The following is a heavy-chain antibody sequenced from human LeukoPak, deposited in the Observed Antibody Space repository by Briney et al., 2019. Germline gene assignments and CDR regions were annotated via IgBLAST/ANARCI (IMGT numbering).Heavy chain of an antibody. D-gene: IGHD1/OR15-1a*01. CDR2: IGAYNGNT. J-gene: IGHJ6*02. CDR1: GYTFTSYG. CDR3: ARDRWNSLYYYYYYGMDV. Sequence: ASVKVSCKASGYTFTSYGISWVRQAPGQGLEWMGWIGAYNGNTNYAQKLQGRVTMTTDTSTSTAYMELRSLRSDDTAVYYCARDRWNSLYYYYYYGMDVWGQGTTVTVSS. V-gene: IGHV1-18*01.